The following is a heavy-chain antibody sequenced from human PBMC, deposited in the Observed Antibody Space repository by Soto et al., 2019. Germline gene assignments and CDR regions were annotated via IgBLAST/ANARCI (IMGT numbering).Heavy chain of an antibody. CDR2: IIPIFGTA. CDR3: ARRGITGTTKAFDI. Sequence: SVKFSCKASGGTFSSYAISWVRQAPGQGLEWMGGIIPIFGTANYAQKFQGRVTITADESTSTAYMELSSLRSEDTAVYYCARRGITGTTKAFDIWGQGTMVTVSS. J-gene: IGHJ3*02. D-gene: IGHD1-7*01. CDR1: GGTFSSYA. V-gene: IGHV1-69*13.